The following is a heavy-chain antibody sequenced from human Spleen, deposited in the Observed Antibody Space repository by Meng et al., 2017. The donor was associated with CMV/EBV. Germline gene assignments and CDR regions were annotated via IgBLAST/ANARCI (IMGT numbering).Heavy chain of an antibody. V-gene: IGHV1-46*01. CDR2: INPSGGST. Sequence: YYMHWVRQDPGQGLGWMGIINPSGGSTSYAQKFQGRVTMTRDTSTSTVYMELSSLRSEDTAVYYCARDLGGGYYDYVWGSYRQIDYWGQGTLVTVSS. CDR3: ARDLGGGYYDYVWGSYRQIDY. J-gene: IGHJ4*02. D-gene: IGHD3-16*02. CDR1: YY.